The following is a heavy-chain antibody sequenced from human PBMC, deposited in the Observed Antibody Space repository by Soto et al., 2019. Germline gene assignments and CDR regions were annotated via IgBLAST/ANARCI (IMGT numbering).Heavy chain of an antibody. Sequence: SETLSLTCTVSCGSISSDYWSWIRQPPGKGLEWIGYIYYSGSTNYNPSLKSRVTISVDTSKNQFSLTVTSVTAADTAVYYCARRIVATETFYYWGQGTLVTVSS. D-gene: IGHD5-12*01. J-gene: IGHJ4*02. V-gene: IGHV4-59*08. CDR1: CGSISSDY. CDR2: IYYSGST. CDR3: ARRIVATETFYY.